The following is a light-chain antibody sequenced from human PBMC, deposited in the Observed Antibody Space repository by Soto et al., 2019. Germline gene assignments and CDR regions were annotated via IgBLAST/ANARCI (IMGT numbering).Light chain of an antibody. CDR1: QSVTSNY. CDR2: AAS. CDR3: QQYGTSPPWT. J-gene: IGKJ1*01. V-gene: IGKV3-20*01. Sequence: EIGLTQSPGTLSLSPGERATLSCRASQSVTSNYLAWYQQKPGQAPRPLIYAASNRATAIPDRFSGSGSGTDFTLTIGRLEPEDFVVYYCQQYGTSPPWTFGLGTKVDI.